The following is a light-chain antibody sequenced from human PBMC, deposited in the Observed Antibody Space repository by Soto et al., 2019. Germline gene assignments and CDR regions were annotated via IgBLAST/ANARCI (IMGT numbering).Light chain of an antibody. Sequence: QSVLTQPASVSGSPGQSITISCTGTSSDVGGYNYVSWYQQHPGKAPNLVIFEVSNRPSGVSTRFSGSKSGNTASLTISGLQAEDEADYYCSSYTSSSTRVFGTGTKGTVL. CDR3: SSYTSSSTRV. J-gene: IGLJ1*01. CDR2: EVS. V-gene: IGLV2-14*01. CDR1: SSDVGGYNY.